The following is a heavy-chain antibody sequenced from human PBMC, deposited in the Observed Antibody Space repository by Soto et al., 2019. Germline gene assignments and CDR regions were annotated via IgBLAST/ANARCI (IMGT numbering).Heavy chain of an antibody. CDR2: VYYTGST. CDR1: GGSISCSY. J-gene: IGHJ4*02. D-gene: IGHD6-19*01. Sequence: SETLSLTCIVSGGSISCSYWIWIRQSPGKGLEWLGYVYYTGSTNYSPSLRSRVSISVDTSKNEFPLRLSSVTAADTAVYFCARSVAVPGAHIDYWGQGTQVTVSS. CDR3: ARSVAVPGAHIDY. V-gene: IGHV4-59*01.